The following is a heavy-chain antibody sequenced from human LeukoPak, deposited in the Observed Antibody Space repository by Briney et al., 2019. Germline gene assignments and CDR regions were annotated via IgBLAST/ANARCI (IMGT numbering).Heavy chain of an antibody. CDR1: GYTFTDFG. CDR3: ARDFCSGGSCYSYFHY. CDR2: MNPNSGNT. V-gene: IGHV1-8*02. J-gene: IGHJ4*02. D-gene: IGHD2-15*01. Sequence: ASVKVSCKASGYTFTDFGISWVRQAPGQGLEWMGWMNPNSGNTGYAQKFQGRVTMTRNTSISTAYMELSSLRSEDTAVYYCARDFCSGGSCYSYFHYWGQGTLVTVSS.